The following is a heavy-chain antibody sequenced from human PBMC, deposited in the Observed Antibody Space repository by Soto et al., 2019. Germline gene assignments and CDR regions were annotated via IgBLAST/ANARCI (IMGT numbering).Heavy chain of an antibody. CDR3: ARDRRSGSNVWRGNWNWFDP. V-gene: IGHV1-3*01. J-gene: IGHJ5*02. Sequence: GASVKVSCKASGYTFTSYAMHWVRQAPGQRLEWMGWINAGNGNTKYSQKFQGRVTITRDTSASTAYMELSSLRSEDTAVYYCARDRRSGSNVWRGNWNWFDPWGQGTLVTVSS. CDR1: GYTFTSYA. CDR2: INAGNGNT. D-gene: IGHD3-10*01.